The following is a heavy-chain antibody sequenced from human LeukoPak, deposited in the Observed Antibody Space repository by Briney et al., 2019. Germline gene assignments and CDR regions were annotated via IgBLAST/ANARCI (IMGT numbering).Heavy chain of an antibody. Sequence: GGSLRLSCAASGFNFSSYGMHWVRQAPGKGLEWVAVISYDGSNKYYADSVKGRFTISRDNSKNTLYLQMNSLRAEDTAVYYCAKTSAPRTSSIEDYWGQGTLVTVSS. D-gene: IGHD6-13*01. J-gene: IGHJ4*02. CDR2: ISYDGSNK. V-gene: IGHV3-30*18. CDR1: GFNFSSYG. CDR3: AKTSAPRTSSIEDY.